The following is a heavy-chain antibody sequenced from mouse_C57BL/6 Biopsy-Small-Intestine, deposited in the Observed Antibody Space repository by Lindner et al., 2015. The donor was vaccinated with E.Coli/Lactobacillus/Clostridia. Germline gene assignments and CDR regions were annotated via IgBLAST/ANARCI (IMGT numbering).Heavy chain of an antibody. CDR3: ARDWHEFGDAVGHLDY. CDR2: IGAYNGKI. D-gene: IGHD3-1*01. J-gene: IGHJ4*01. Sequence: SVKVSCKTSGYRFGDYAISWARQAPGQEFEWLGWIGAYNGKIRYGQNFEGRVSLTTDTSTNTAYMELRILRSDDTATYYCARDWHEFGDAVGHLDYWGLGTPVTVSS. V-gene: IGHV1S134*01. CDR1: GYRFGDYA.